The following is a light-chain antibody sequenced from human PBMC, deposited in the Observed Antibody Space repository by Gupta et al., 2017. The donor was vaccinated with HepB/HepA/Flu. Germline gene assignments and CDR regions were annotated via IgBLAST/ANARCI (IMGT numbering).Light chain of an antibody. CDR2: WAS. CDR3: QQYYSTPET. V-gene: IGKV4-1*01. CDR1: QSVLYSSNNKNY. J-gene: IGKJ1*01. Sequence: DIVMNQSPDSLAVSLGERATINCKSSQSVLYSSNNKNYVAWYQQKPGQPPKLLIYWASTRESGVPDRFSGSGSGTDFTLTISSLQAEDVAVYYCQQYYSTPETFGQGTKVEIK.